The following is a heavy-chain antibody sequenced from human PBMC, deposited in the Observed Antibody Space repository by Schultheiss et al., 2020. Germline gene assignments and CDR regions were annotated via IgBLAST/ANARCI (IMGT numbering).Heavy chain of an antibody. CDR1: GFTFSSYG. V-gene: IGHV3-30*18. J-gene: IGHJ4*02. CDR3: AKGTYQLFRGFDY. CDR2: ISYDGSNK. Sequence: GESLKISCAASGFTFSSYGMHWVRQAPGKGLEWVAVISYDGSNKYYADSVKGRFTISRDNSKNTLYLQMNSLRAEDTAVYYCAKGTYQLFRGFDYWSQGTLVTVS. D-gene: IGHD2-21*01.